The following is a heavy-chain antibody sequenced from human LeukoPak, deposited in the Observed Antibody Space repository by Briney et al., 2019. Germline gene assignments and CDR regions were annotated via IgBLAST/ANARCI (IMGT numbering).Heavy chain of an antibody. V-gene: IGHV3-7*01. D-gene: IGHD2-2*01. CDR2: IKQDGSEE. Sequence: GGSLRLSXVASEFRFGRDWISWVCQAPGKGLEWVACIKQDGSEEYYVGSVRGRFTVSVDNGKNSLYLQMNSLRAEDTARYYCATLDSTKSVFWGRGTAVTVSS. CDR1: EFRFGRDW. CDR3: ATLDSTKSVF. J-gene: IGHJ1*01.